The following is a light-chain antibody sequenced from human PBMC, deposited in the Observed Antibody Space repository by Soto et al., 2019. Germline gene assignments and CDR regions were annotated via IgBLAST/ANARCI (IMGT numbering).Light chain of an antibody. CDR1: QGIGSW. Sequence: DTPMTQSPSSVSASVGDKVTITCRASQGIGSWLAWYQQKPGKAPKLLIYAASNLLSGVPSRFSGSGSGTDFTLTISSLQPEDFATYYCQQANTLPTFGQGTRLEIK. V-gene: IGKV1-12*01. CDR2: AAS. CDR3: QQANTLPT. J-gene: IGKJ5*01.